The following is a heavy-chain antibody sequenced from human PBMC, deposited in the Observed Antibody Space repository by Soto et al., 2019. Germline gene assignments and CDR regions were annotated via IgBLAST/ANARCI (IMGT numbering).Heavy chain of an antibody. Sequence: PGGSLRLSCAASGFTVSNNYMSWVRQAPGKGLEWVSVIYSGGSTYYADSVKGRFTISRDNSKNTLYLQMNSLRAEDTAVYYCARVGSGSRFGMDVWGQGTTVTVSS. V-gene: IGHV3-53*01. J-gene: IGHJ6*02. D-gene: IGHD6-19*01. CDR3: ARVGSGSRFGMDV. CDR2: IYSGGST. CDR1: GFTVSNNY.